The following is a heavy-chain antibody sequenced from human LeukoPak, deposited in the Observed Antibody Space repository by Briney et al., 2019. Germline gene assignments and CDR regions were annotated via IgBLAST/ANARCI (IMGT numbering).Heavy chain of an antibody. D-gene: IGHD3-10*01. CDR1: GFTVSSNY. Sequence: GGSLRLSCAASGFTVSSNYMSWVRQAPGEGLEWVSVIYSGGSTYYADSVKGRFTISRDNSKNTLYLQMNSLRAEDTAVYYCARYTMVRGVFDYWGQGTLVTVSS. CDR2: IYSGGST. CDR3: ARYTMVRGVFDY. V-gene: IGHV3-53*01. J-gene: IGHJ4*02.